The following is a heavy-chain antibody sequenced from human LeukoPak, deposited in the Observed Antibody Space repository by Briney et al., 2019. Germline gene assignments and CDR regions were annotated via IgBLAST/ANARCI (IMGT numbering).Heavy chain of an antibody. D-gene: IGHD3-16*02. CDR3: ARDRGYDYVWGSYRYTGAFDI. J-gene: IGHJ3*02. Sequence: PGGSLRLSCAASGFTFSSYWMSWVRQAPGKGLEGVANIKQDGSEKYYVDSVKGRFTISRDNAKNSLYLQMNSLRAEDTAVYYCARDRGYDYVWGSYRYTGAFDIWGQGTVVTVSS. V-gene: IGHV3-7*01. CDR2: IKQDGSEK. CDR1: GFTFSSYW.